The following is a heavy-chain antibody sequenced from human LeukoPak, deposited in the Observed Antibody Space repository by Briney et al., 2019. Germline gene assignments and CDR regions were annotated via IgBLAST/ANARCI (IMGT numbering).Heavy chain of an antibody. CDR1: GGSMSSSSYY. J-gene: IGHJ1*01. CDR2: IYYSGST. CDR3: ARHLDSSGWYLFFQH. D-gene: IGHD6-19*01. Sequence: SETLSLTCTVSGGSMSSSSYYWGWIRQPPGKGLEWIGSIYYSGSTYYNPSLKSRVTISVGTSKNQFSLKLSSVTAADTAVYYCARHLDSSGWYLFFQHWGQGTLVTVSS. V-gene: IGHV4-39*01.